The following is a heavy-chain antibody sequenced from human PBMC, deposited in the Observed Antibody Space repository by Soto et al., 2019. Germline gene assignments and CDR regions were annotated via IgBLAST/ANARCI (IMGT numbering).Heavy chain of an antibody. D-gene: IGHD1-26*01. J-gene: IGHJ3*02. CDR2: ISTSGSLT. V-gene: IGHV3-48*03. CDR3: ARGEWELLPLGAFDI. Sequence: GGSLRLSCATFGFTFRNYEMNWVRQAPGKGLEWVSYISTSGSLTYYAESVKGRFTISRDNAKNSLYLQMNSLRDEDTAVYYCARGEWELLPLGAFDIWGQGTMVTVSS. CDR1: GFTFRNYE.